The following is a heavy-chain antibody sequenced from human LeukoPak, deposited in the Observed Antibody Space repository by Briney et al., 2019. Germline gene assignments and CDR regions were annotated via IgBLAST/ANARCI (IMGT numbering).Heavy chain of an antibody. D-gene: IGHD6-19*01. V-gene: IGHV3-43D*03. J-gene: IGHJ4*02. CDR2: ISGDGGDT. CDR3: AKGVALAGHLDYFHY. Sequence: PGGSLRLSCAASGFTFDRYAMHWVRQVPGKGLEWVSLISGDGGDTYYADSVKGRFTISRDNSKNSLYLQMSSLRAEDTALYYCAKGVALAGHLDYFHYWGQGTLVTVSS. CDR1: GFTFDRYA.